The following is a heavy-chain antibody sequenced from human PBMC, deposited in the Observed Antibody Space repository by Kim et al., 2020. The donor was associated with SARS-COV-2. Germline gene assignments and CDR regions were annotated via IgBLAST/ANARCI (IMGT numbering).Heavy chain of an antibody. CDR1: GYTFTGYY. D-gene: IGHD3-22*01. V-gene: IGHV1-2*02. CDR2: INPNSGGT. CDR3: ARGRGITMIVVVIEAFDI. Sequence: ASVKVSCKASGYTFTGYYMHWVRQAPGQGLEWMGWINPNSGGTNYAQKFQGRVTMTRDTSISTAYMELSRLRSDDTAVYYCARGRGITMIVVVIEAFDIWGQGTMVTVSS. J-gene: IGHJ3*02.